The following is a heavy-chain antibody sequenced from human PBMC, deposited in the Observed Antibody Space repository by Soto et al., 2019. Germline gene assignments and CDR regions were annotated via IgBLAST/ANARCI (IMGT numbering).Heavy chain of an antibody. CDR3: ARHANYDILTGYLSPYYYGMDV. Sequence: PGDSLKISCKGSGYSFTSYWIGWVRQMPGKGLEWMGIIYPGDSDTRYSPSFQGQVTISADKSISTAYLQWSSLKASDTAMYYCARHANYDILTGYLSPYYYGMDVWGQGTTVTVSS. J-gene: IGHJ6*02. CDR2: IYPGDSDT. D-gene: IGHD3-9*01. CDR1: GYSFTSYW. V-gene: IGHV5-51*01.